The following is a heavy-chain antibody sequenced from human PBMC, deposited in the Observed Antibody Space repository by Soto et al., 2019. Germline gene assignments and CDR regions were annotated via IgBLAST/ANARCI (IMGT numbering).Heavy chain of an antibody. CDR2: ISSSSSYT. CDR3: AREKGYYDSSGLYTHWFDP. Sequence: PGWSLRLSCASSVFTFIDYYMSWIRQAPGKGLEWVSYISSSSSYTNYADSVKGRFTISRDNAKNSLYLQMNSLRAEDTAVYYCAREKGYYDSSGLYTHWFDPWGQGTLVTVSS. CDR1: VFTFIDYY. V-gene: IGHV3-11*06. J-gene: IGHJ5*02. D-gene: IGHD3-22*01.